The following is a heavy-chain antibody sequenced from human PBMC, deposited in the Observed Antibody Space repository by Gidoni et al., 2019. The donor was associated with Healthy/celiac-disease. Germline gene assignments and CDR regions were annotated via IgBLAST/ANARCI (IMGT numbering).Heavy chain of an antibody. J-gene: IGHJ6*02. CDR1: GGSISSSSYY. CDR3: ARPSKYCSSTSCYTDYYYGMDV. CDR2: IYYSGST. D-gene: IGHD2-2*02. Sequence: QLQLQESGPGLVKPSETLSLTCTVSGGSISSSSYYWGWIRQPPGKGLEWIGSIYYSGSTYYNPSLKSRVTISVDTSKNQFSLKLSSVTAADTAVYYCARPSKYCSSTSCYTDYYYGMDVWGQGTTVTVSS. V-gene: IGHV4-39*01.